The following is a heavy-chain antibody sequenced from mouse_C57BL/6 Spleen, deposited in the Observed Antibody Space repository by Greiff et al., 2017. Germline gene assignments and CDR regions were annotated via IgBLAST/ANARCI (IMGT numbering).Heavy chain of an antibody. J-gene: IGHJ4*01. V-gene: IGHV5-16*01. CDR1: GFTFSDYY. CDR2: INYDGSST. Sequence: EVKLMESEGGLVQPGSSMKLSCTASGFTFSDYYMAWVRQVPEKGLEWVANINYDGSSTYYLDSLKSRFIISRDNAKNILYLQMSSLKSEDTATYYCARDRGYYYGSHYAMDYWGQGTSVTVSS. CDR3: ARDRGYYYGSHYAMDY. D-gene: IGHD1-1*01.